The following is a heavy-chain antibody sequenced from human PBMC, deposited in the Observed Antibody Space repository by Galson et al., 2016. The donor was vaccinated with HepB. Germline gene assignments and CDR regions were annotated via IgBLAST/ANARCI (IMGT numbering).Heavy chain of an antibody. CDR3: ARGGRPRI. J-gene: IGHJ3*02. CDR1: GGSFSGY. Sequence: SETLSLTCAVHGGSFSGYWSWIRQPPGKGLEWIGEINHSGNTNYNPSLKSRVTISVDTSKNQFSLKLSSVTAADTAVYYCARGGRPRIWGQGTMVTVSS. D-gene: IGHD3-10*01. CDR2: INHSGNT. V-gene: IGHV4-34*01.